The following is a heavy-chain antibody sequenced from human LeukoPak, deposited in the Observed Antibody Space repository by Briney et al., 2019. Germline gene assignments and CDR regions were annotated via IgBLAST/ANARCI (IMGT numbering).Heavy chain of an antibody. V-gene: IGHV3-74*01. J-gene: IGHJ4*02. CDR2: INIDGSST. CDR3: ARDWGPNILANVVDY. CDR1: GFTFTSHW. D-gene: IGHD5-12*01. Sequence: PGGSLRLSCAASGFTFTSHWMHWVRQAPGKGLVWVSRINIDGSSTNYADSVKGRFTISRDNAKNTLYLQMSSLRAEDSALYYCARDWGPNILANVVDYWGQGALVTVSS.